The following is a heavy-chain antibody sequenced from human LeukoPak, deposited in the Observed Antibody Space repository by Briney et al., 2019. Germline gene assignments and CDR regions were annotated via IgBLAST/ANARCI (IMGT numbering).Heavy chain of an antibody. CDR2: ISRSGSTR. CDR3: ARVATMVRVPLDALDI. CDR1: GFTFSSYS. D-gene: IGHD3-10*01. Sequence: GGSLRLSCAASGFTFSSYSMNWVRQAPGKGLEWVSYISRSGSTRYYADSVKGRFTISRDNAKNSLYLQMNSLRAEDTAVYYCARVATMVRVPLDALDIWGQGTMVSVSS. V-gene: IGHV3-48*04. J-gene: IGHJ3*02.